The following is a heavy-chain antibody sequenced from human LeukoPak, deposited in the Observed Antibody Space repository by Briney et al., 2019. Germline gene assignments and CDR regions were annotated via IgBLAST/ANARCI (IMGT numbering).Heavy chain of an antibody. CDR1: GFTFSSYS. D-gene: IGHD3-16*02. V-gene: IGHV3-21*01. CDR3: ARVPDSHIMITFGGVIAPLFDY. CDR2: ISSSSSYI. Sequence: PGGSRRLSCAASGFTFSSYSMNWVRQAPGKGLEWVSSISSSSSYIYYADSVKGRFTISRDNAKNSLYLQMNSLRAEDTAVYYCARVPDSHIMITFGGVIAPLFDYWGQGTLVTVSS. J-gene: IGHJ4*02.